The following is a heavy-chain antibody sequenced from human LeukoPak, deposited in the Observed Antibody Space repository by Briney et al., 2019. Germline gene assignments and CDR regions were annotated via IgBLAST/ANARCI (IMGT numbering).Heavy chain of an antibody. CDR3: ARDYGDSYYYYGMDV. Sequence: PSETLSLTCTVSGGSISSGDYYWSWIRQPPGKGLEWIGYIYYSGSTYYNPSLKSRVTISVDTSKNQFSLKLSSVTAADTAVYYCARDYGDSYYYYGMDVWGQGTTVTVSS. CDR2: IYYSGST. V-gene: IGHV4-30-4*01. CDR1: GGSISSGDYY. J-gene: IGHJ6*02. D-gene: IGHD4-17*01.